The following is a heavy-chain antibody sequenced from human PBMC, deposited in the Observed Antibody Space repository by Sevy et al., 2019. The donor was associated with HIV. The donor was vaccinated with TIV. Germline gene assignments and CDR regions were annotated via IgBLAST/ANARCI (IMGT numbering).Heavy chain of an antibody. CDR3: TLWKGDQSIFDY. CDR2: LKSKASGGTL. V-gene: IGHV3-49*04. D-gene: IGHD1-1*01. J-gene: IGHJ4*02. Sequence: CLRLSCAASGFTFGDYAMNWVRQAPGKGLEWVAFLKSKASGGTLHHAASVQGRFTISRDDSKNIAYLQMNDLNSEDTAVYYCTLWKGDQSIFDYWGQGALVTVSS. CDR1: GFTFGDYA.